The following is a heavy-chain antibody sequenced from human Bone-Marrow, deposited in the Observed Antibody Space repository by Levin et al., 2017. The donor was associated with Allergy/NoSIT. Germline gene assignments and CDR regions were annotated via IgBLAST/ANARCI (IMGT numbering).Heavy chain of an antibody. D-gene: IGHD3-16*01. Sequence: GASVKVSCSASGFTFSDYAMHWVRQAPGRGLEYVSAITTNGHNTYYADSVKGRFTISRDNSKNTLYLQMGSLRAEDTAIYYCVKVKGTSYVDAFDIWGQGTLVIVSS. CDR1: GFTFSDYA. V-gene: IGHV3-64D*06. J-gene: IGHJ3*02. CDR2: ITTNGHNT. CDR3: VKVKGTSYVDAFDI.